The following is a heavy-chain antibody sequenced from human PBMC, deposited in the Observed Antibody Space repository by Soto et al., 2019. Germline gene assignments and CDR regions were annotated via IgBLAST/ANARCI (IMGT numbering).Heavy chain of an antibody. CDR2: ISYNGNT. V-gene: IGHV4-31*03. CDR1: GGSISRGGDY. D-gene: IGHD3-10*01. CDR3: ERGELWWDS. Sequence: QVQLQESGPGLVKSSQTLSLTCTVSGGSISRGGDYWSWIRQHPGKDLDWLGFISYNGNTFYNPSLQSRVTISLYKSKNQFYLKLTSMTAADAALYDCERGELWWDSWGQSTQVIVSS. J-gene: IGHJ1*01.